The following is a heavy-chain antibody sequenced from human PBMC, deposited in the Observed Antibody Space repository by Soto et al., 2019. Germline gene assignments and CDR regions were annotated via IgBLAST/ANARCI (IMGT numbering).Heavy chain of an antibody. J-gene: IGHJ6*03. D-gene: IGHD3-16*01. CDR3: ARGQGVIFPDYYYYMDV. CDR1: GGSISSGGYY. CDR2: IYYSGST. V-gene: IGHV4-31*03. Sequence: SETLSLTCTVSGGSISSGGYYWSWIRQHPGKGLEWIGYIYYSGSTYYNPSLKSRVTISVDTSKNQFSLKLSSVTAADTAVYYCARGQGVIFPDYYYYMDVWGKGTTVTVSS.